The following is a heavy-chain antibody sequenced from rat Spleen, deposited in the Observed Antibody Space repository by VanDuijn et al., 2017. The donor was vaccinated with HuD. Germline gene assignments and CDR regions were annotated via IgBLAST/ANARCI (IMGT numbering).Heavy chain of an antibody. D-gene: IGHD4-5*01. J-gene: IGHJ4*01. CDR3: TRHGRGKTTYYYVMDA. V-gene: IGHV5-7*01. Sequence: EVQLVESDGGLVQPGRSLKLSCAASGFTFSAYNMAWVRQAPKKGLEWVATINYDGRSTFYRDSVRARFTISRDNAKNILYLQVDSLKPEDTATYYCTRHGRGKTTYYYVMDAWGQGASVTVSS. CDR1: GFTFSAYN. CDR2: INYDGRST.